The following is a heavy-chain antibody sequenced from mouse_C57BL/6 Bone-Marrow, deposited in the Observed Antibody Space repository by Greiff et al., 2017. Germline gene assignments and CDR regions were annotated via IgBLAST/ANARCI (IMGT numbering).Heavy chain of an antibody. V-gene: IGHV1-52*01. CDR1: GYTFTSYW. J-gene: IGHJ2*01. CDR2: IDPSDSET. Sequence: QVQLQQPGAELVRPGSSVKLSCKASGYTFTSYWMHWVKQRPIQGLEWIGNIDPSDSETHYNQKFKDKATLTVDKSSSTAYMQLSSRTSEDSAVXYCARWGKMVTPYYFDYWGQGTTLTVSS. D-gene: IGHD2-3*01. CDR3: ARWGKMVTPYYFDY.